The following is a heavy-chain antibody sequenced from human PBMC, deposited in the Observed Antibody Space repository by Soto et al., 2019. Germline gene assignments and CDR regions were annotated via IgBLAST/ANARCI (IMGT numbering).Heavy chain of an antibody. D-gene: IGHD3-3*01. Sequence: EVQLLESGGGLVQPGGSLRLSCAASGFTFSSYAMSWVRQAPGKGLEWVSAISGSGGSTYYADSVKGRFTISRDNSKNTLYLQMNGLRAEATAVYYCAKSGYYPYYYGMDVWGQGTTVTVSS. J-gene: IGHJ6*02. CDR1: GFTFSSYA. V-gene: IGHV3-23*01. CDR3: AKSGYYPYYYGMDV. CDR2: ISGSGGST.